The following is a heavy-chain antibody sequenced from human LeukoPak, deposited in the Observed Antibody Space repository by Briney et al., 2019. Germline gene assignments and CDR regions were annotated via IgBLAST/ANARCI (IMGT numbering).Heavy chain of an antibody. CDR3: VRGLDL. J-gene: IGHJ5*02. V-gene: IGHV1-18*01. CDR1: GYPFSNHG. Sequence: ASVKVSCKTSGYPFSNHGINWVRQAPGQGLESMGWISAYNGATNYAQKFHVRVTMTADTSTSTVYMELSSLRSDDTAVYYCVRGLDLWGQGTLVTVSS. CDR2: ISAYNGAT. D-gene: IGHD3/OR15-3a*01.